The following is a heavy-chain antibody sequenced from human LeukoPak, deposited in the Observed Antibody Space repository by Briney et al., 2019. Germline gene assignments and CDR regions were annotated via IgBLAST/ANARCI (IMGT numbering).Heavy chain of an antibody. Sequence: PGGSLRLSCAASGFTFSSYDMSWVRQAPGKGLEWVSAISGSGGSTYYADSVKGRFTISRDNSKNTLYLQMNSLRAEDTAVYYCAKNPGYSSGWYYRYWGQGTLVTVSS. CDR2: ISGSGGST. D-gene: IGHD6-19*01. CDR3: AKNPGYSSGWYYRY. CDR1: GFTFSSYD. J-gene: IGHJ4*02. V-gene: IGHV3-23*01.